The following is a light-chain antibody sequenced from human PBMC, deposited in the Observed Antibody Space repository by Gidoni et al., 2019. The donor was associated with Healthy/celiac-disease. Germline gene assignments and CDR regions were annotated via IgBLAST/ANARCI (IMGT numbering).Light chain of an antibody. Sequence: QSVLTQPPSASGTPGQRFTISCSGSSCHIGSNYVYWYQQLPGTAPKLLIYRNNQRPSGVPDRFSGSKSGTSASLAISGLRSEDEADYYCAAWDDSLSGFYVFGTGTKVTVL. V-gene: IGLV1-47*01. J-gene: IGLJ1*01. CDR2: RNN. CDR3: AAWDDSLSGFYV. CDR1: SCHIGSNY.